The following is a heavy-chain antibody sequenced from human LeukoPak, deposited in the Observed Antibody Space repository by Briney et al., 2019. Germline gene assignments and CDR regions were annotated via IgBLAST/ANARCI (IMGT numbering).Heavy chain of an antibody. CDR1: GGSISSGDYY. D-gene: IGHD4-23*01. J-gene: IGHJ4*02. CDR3: ARGHVTVVTPFDY. Sequence: PSETLSLTCTVSGGSISSGDYYWSWIRQPPGKGLEWIGYIYYSGSTYYNPSLKSRVTISVDTSKNQFSLKLSSVTAADTAVYYCARGHVTVVTPFDYWGQGTLVTVSS. CDR2: IYYSGST. V-gene: IGHV4-30-4*01.